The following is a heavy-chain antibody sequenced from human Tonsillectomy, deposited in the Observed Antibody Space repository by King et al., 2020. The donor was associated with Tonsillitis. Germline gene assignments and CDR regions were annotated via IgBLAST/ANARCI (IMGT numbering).Heavy chain of an antibody. CDR2: IDYSGST. D-gene: IGHD2-2*01. J-gene: IGHJ3*01. CDR1: GGSISSGAYS. V-gene: IGHV4-30-4*07. CDR3: ATDCSSTTCLRDDAFDL. Sequence: QLQESGPGLVKPSQTLSLTCAVSGGSISSGAYSWGWIRQPPGKGLEWIGYIDYSGSTKYNPSLKSRVTISVDTSKNQFALKLSSVTAADTAVYFCATDCSSTTCLRDDAFDLWGQGTMVTVSS.